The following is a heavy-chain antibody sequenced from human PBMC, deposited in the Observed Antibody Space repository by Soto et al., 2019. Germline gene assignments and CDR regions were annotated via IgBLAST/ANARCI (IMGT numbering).Heavy chain of an antibody. CDR2: IYPRNSDA. V-gene: IGHV5-51*01. Sequence: PGESLKISCQGSGYIFSNYWIAWVRQVPGKGLEWMGIIYPRNSDARYSPPFQGQVTISADESTSTVYLQWATLKASDTATYYCARHVADIMVREGGGFDVWGKGTMVTVSS. J-gene: IGHJ3*01. CDR3: ARHVADIMVREGGGFDV. D-gene: IGHD3-10*01. CDR1: GYIFSNYW.